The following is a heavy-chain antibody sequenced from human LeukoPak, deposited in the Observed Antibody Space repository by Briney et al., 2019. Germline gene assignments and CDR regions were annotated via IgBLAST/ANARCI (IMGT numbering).Heavy chain of an antibody. D-gene: IGHD3-22*01. CDR3: VKPYYTGKEVYYFDY. Sequence: GGSLRLSCAASGFTFSSYEMNWVRQAPGKGLEWVAVILDDGSNKYYADSVKGRFTISRDNSKNTLFLQMNSLRAEDTAVFYCVKPYYTGKEVYYFDYWGQGTLVTVSS. CDR1: GFTFSSYE. CDR2: ILDDGSNK. J-gene: IGHJ4*02. V-gene: IGHV3-30*18.